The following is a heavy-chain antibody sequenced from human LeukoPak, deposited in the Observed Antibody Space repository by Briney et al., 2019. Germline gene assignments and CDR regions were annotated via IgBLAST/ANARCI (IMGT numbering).Heavy chain of an antibody. CDR1: GYTFTSYG. D-gene: IGHD3-22*01. Sequence: ASVKVSRKASGYTFTSYGISWVRQAPGQGLEWMGWISAYNGNTNYAQKLQGRVTMTTDTSTSTAYMELRSLRSDDTAVYYCARVRYYDSSGNDAFDIWGQGTMVTVSS. CDR3: ARVRYYDSSGNDAFDI. V-gene: IGHV1-18*01. CDR2: ISAYNGNT. J-gene: IGHJ3*02.